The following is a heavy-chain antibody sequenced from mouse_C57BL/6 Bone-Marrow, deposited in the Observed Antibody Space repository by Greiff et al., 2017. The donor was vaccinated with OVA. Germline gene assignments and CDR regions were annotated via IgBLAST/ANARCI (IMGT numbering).Heavy chain of an antibody. J-gene: IGHJ3*01. CDR1: GYTFTTYP. Sequence: QVQLQQSGAELVKPGASVKMSCKASGYTFTTYPIEWMKQNHGKSLEWIGNFHPYNDDTKYNEKFKGKATLTVDKSSSTVYLERSGLTSDDSAVYYGARAEDGAGACFAYWGQGTPVTVSA. CDR2: FHPYNDDT. CDR3: ARAEDGAGACFAY. V-gene: IGHV1-47*01.